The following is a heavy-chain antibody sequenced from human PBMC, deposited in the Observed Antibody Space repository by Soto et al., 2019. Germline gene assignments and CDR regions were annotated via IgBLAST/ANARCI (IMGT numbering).Heavy chain of an antibody. CDR2: LSAYNGNT. CDR3: ARDRYGDYYYYGMDV. CDR1: GYTFTSYG. J-gene: IGHJ6*02. V-gene: IGHV1-18*01. D-gene: IGHD4-17*01. Sequence: QVQLVQYVADVKKPGASVKVSCKASGYTFTSYGLSWVRQAPGTGLAGRGWLSAYNGNTNYAQKLQGRVTMTTDTSTSTAYMELRSLRSDDTAVYYCARDRYGDYYYYGMDVWGQVTTVTVSS.